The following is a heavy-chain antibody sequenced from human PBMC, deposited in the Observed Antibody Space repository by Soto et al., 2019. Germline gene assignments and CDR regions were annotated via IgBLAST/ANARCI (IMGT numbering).Heavy chain of an antibody. J-gene: IGHJ4*02. CDR3: ARGFYDSSGYPGFDY. V-gene: IGHV4-61*01. CDR2: IYYSGST. D-gene: IGHD3-22*01. Sequence: WETLSLTCTVSGCSFSSFSYYWSWIRQPPGQGLEWIGYIYYSGSTNYNPSLKSRVTISVDTSKNQFSLKLSSVTAADTAVYYCARGFYDSSGYPGFDYWGQGTLVTVSS. CDR1: GCSFSSFSYY.